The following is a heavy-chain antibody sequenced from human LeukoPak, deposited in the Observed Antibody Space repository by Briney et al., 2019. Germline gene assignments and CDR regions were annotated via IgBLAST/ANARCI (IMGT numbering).Heavy chain of an antibody. CDR2: FDPEDGET. V-gene: IGHV1-24*01. Sequence: VASVKVSCKVSGYTLTELSMHWVRQAPGKGLEWMGGFDPEDGETIYAQKFQGRVTMTEDTSTDTAYMELSSLRSEDTAVYYCATDNVLRYFDWTQTNWFDPWGQGTLVTVSS. CDR3: ATDNVLRYFDWTQTNWFDP. J-gene: IGHJ5*02. D-gene: IGHD3-9*01. CDR1: GYTLTELS.